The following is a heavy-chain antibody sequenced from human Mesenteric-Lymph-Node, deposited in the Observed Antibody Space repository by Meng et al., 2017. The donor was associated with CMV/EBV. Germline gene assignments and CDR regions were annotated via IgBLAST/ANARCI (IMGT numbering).Heavy chain of an antibody. Sequence: GESLKISCAASGFAFDDYTMHWVRQAPGKGLEWVSLINWDGDRTFYPDSVKGRFTISRDNAKNSLYLQLNSLTAEDTAVYYCARGGRPFTIFGVGSIDYWGQGTLVTVSS. CDR2: INWDGDRT. V-gene: IGHV3-43*01. J-gene: IGHJ4*02. D-gene: IGHD3-3*01. CDR1: GFAFDDYT. CDR3: ARGGRPFTIFGVGSIDY.